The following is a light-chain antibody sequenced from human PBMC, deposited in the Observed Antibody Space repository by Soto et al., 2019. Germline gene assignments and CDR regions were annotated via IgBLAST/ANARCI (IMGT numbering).Light chain of an antibody. V-gene: IGLV1-40*01. J-gene: IGLJ3*02. CDR1: SSNIGAGYD. CDR3: PSYDSSLSGWV. CDR2: GNS. Sequence: QSVLTQPPSVSGAPGQRVTISCTGSSSNIGAGYDVHWYQQLPGTAPKPHIYGNSHPPSGVPDRISVSKTGTSASLDITGLHAGEESDYYRPSYDSSLSGWVFGGGTKLAVL.